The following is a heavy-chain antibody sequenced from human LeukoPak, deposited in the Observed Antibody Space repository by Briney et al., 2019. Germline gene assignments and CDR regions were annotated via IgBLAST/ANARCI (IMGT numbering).Heavy chain of an antibody. CDR3: AKGRPYGDYVSDFDY. CDR2: ISASGATT. V-gene: IGHV3-23*01. CDR1: GFTLYSHV. J-gene: IGHJ4*02. Sequence: GGALRLSCAASGFTLYSHVLSWVRQTPGKGLEWGSYISASGATTYFADSVKGRFTISRDNSKNTLYLQMNSLRAEDTAVYYCAKGRPYGDYVSDFDYWGQGTLVTVSS. D-gene: IGHD4-17*01.